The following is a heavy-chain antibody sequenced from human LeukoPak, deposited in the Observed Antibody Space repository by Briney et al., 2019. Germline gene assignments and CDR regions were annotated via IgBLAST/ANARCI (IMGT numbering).Heavy chain of an antibody. CDR1: GGSISSSSYY. CDR2: IYYSGST. V-gene: IGHV4-39*01. CDR3: RGYREITMIVVGGYYFDY. J-gene: IGHJ4*02. D-gene: IGHD3-22*01. Sequence: PSETLSLTCTVSGGSISSSSYYWGWIRQPPGKGLEWFGSIYYSGSTYYNPSLKSRVTISVDTSKHQFSLKLSSVTAADTAVYYCRGYREITMIVVGGYYFDYWGQGTLVTVSS.